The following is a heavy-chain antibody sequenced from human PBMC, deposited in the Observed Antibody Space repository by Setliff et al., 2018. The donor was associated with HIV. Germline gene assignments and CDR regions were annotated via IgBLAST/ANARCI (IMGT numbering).Heavy chain of an antibody. Sequence: SETLSLTCTVSGGSISSSSYYWGWIRQPPGKGLEWIGSIYYSGSTFQNPSLKSRVTISLDKSKNQFSLKLNSVTAADTAVYYCASGFYYDSSGYWPFDYWGQGTLVTVSS. CDR2: IYYSGST. J-gene: IGHJ4*02. CDR3: ASGFYYDSSGYWPFDY. D-gene: IGHD3-22*01. CDR1: GGSISSSSYY. V-gene: IGHV4-39*01.